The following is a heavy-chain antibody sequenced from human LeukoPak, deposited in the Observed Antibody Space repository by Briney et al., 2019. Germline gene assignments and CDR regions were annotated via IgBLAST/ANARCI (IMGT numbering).Heavy chain of an antibody. CDR3: ARENVAVAGTYLHYYYYYMDI. V-gene: IGHV7-4-1*02. CDR1: GYTFISYS. D-gene: IGHD6-19*01. CDR2: INTNTGNP. Sequence: ASVKVSCKASGYTFISYSMNWVRQAPGQGLEWMGWINTNTGNPTYAQGFTGRFVFSLDTSVSTAYLQISSLKAEDTAVYYCARENVAVAGTYLHYYYYYMDIWGKGTTVTVSS. J-gene: IGHJ6*03.